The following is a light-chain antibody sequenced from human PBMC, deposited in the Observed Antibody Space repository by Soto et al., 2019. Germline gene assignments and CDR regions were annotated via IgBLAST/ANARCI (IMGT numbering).Light chain of an antibody. CDR1: QSVXSTY. CDR2: CAS. CDR3: HQYGCATRT. J-gene: IGKJ4*01. V-gene: IGKV3-20*01. Sequence: IWLTKCPCALSLSPGERATLSCRASQSVXSTYSAWYQQKPGQAPRLLXDCASTRATGIPARFSGSGSGTDFTPTISSRDSDYFDGYYWHQYGCATRTFGGGTKVDIK.